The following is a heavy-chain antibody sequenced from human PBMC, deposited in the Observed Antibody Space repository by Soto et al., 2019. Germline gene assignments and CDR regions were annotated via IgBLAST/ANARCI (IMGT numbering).Heavy chain of an antibody. Sequence: EVPLVESGGGLVQPGGSLRLSCAASGFTVSSNYMSWVRQAPGKGLEWVSVIYSGGSTYYADSVKGRFTISRDNSKNTLYLQMNSLRAEDTAVYYCAREVVVVAATDYYGMDVWGQGTTVTVSS. J-gene: IGHJ6*02. CDR2: IYSGGST. CDR1: GFTVSSNY. V-gene: IGHV3-66*01. CDR3: AREVVVVAATDYYGMDV. D-gene: IGHD2-15*01.